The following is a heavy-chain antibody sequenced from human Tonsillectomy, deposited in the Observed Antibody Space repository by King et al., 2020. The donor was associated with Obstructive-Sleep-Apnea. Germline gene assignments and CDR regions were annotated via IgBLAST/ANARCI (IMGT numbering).Heavy chain of an antibody. Sequence: VQLVESGGGVVQPGRSLRLSCAASGFTFSSYGMHWVRQAPGKGLEWVAGISYDGSNKYYADSVKGRFTISRDNSKNTLYLQMNSLRAEDTAVYYCAKDIYSYGPDYYGMDVWGQGTTVTVSS. D-gene: IGHD5-18*01. CDR3: AKDIYSYGPDYYGMDV. J-gene: IGHJ6*02. V-gene: IGHV3-30*18. CDR1: GFTFSSYG. CDR2: ISYDGSNK.